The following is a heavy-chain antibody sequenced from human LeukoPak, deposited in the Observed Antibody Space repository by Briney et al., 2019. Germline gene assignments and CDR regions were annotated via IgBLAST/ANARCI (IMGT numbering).Heavy chain of an antibody. Sequence: PGGSLRLSCAASGLTFSSYAMSWVRQAPGKGLEWVSAISGSGGSTYYADSVKGRFTISRDNSKNTLYLQMNSLRAEDTAVYYCAKVTVGATRYYFDYWGQGTLVTVSS. CDR1: GLTFSSYA. V-gene: IGHV3-23*01. CDR3: AKVTVGATRYYFDY. J-gene: IGHJ4*02. CDR2: ISGSGGST. D-gene: IGHD1-26*01.